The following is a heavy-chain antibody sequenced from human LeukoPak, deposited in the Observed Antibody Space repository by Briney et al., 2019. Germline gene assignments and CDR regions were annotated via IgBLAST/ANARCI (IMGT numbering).Heavy chain of an antibody. Sequence: PGRSLRLSCAASGFTFSSYGMHWVRQAPGKGLEWVAVIWYDGSNKYYADSVKGRFTISRDNSKNTLYLQMNSLRAEDTAVYYCARVRDYGDYHDGMGVWGQGTTVTVSS. J-gene: IGHJ6*02. V-gene: IGHV3-33*01. CDR3: ARVRDYGDYHDGMGV. CDR2: IWYDGSNK. CDR1: GFTFSSYG. D-gene: IGHD4-17*01.